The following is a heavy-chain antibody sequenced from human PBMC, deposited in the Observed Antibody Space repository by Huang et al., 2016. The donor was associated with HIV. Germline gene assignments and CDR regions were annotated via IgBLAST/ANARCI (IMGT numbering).Heavy chain of an antibody. D-gene: IGHD6-19*01. CDR2: IGSDSSDI. J-gene: IGHJ5*02. CDR1: GFAFSSYG. Sequence: EVELVESGGGLVKPGGSLRLSGAASGFAFSSYGMNWVRQASGKGCEWVALIGSDSSDIYYADSVKGRVTISRDNAKSSIYLQLDSLRAEDTAVYYCAYQQWLVGGLNHWGQGTLVVVSS. CDR3: AYQQWLVGGLNH. V-gene: IGHV3-21*02.